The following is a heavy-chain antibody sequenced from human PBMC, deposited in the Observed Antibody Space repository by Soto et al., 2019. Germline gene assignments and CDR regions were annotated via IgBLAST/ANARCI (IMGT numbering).Heavy chain of an antibody. J-gene: IGHJ3*01. Sequence: HITLKESGPTLVKPTQTLTLTCIFSGFSFSADGVGVGWIRQPPGKTLEWLALIYWDDDTRYRPSLKSRLTITKDSSKNQVVLTMTNMDPLDTATYYCAHAFGGTSWPNDAFDVWGQGTVVTVS. D-gene: IGHD3-16*01. CDR3: AHAFGGTSWPNDAFDV. CDR2: IYWDDDT. CDR1: GFSFSADGVG. V-gene: IGHV2-5*02.